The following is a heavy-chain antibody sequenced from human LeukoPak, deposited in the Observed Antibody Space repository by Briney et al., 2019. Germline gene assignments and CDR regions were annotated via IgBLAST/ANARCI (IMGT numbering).Heavy chain of an antibody. D-gene: IGHD1-1*01. Sequence: GGSLRLSCAASGFTFSNYCMNWVRQVPGKGLVWVSHINHDGSSTNYADSVKGRFTISRDNAKNTLYLQMNSLTAEDTAVYYCARDLGNNSAYWGQGTLVTVSS. CDR1: GFTFSNYC. J-gene: IGHJ4*02. V-gene: IGHV3-74*01. CDR3: ARDLGNNSAY. CDR2: INHDGSST.